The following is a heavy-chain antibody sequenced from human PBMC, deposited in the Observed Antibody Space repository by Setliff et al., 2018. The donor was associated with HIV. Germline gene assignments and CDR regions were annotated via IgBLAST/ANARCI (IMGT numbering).Heavy chain of an antibody. J-gene: IGHJ6*02. CDR1: GFTFSSYE. V-gene: IGHV3-48*03. D-gene: IGHD3-3*01. CDR2: ISSSGSTI. CDR3: AREGVRSDFVYYYYYYGMDV. Sequence: PGGSLRLSCAASGFTFSSYEMNWVRQAPGKGLEWVSYISSSGSTIYYADSVKGRFTISRDNAKNSLYLQMNSLRAEDTAVYYCAREGVRSDFVYYYYYYGMDVWGQGTTVTVS.